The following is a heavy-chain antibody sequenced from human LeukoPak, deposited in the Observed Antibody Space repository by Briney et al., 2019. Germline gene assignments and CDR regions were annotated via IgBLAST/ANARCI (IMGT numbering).Heavy chain of an antibody. V-gene: IGHV3-23*01. CDR1: GFTFSSYA. CDR3: AKDLPGTGIYDY. Sequence: AGGPLRLSCAASGFTFSSYAMSWVRQAPGKGLEWVSAISGSGGSTYYADSVKGRFTISRDNSKNTLYLQMNSLRAEDTAVYYCAKDLPGTGIYDYWGQGTLVTVSS. D-gene: IGHD3-10*01. J-gene: IGHJ4*02. CDR2: ISGSGGST.